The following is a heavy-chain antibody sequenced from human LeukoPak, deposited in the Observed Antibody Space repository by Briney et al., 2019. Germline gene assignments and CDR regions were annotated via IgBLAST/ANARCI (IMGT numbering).Heavy chain of an antibody. CDR3: ARDLRTGPLVGFDY. D-gene: IGHD1-26*01. V-gene: IGHV1-46*01. CDR2: INPSGGST. J-gene: IGHJ4*02. Sequence: ASVKVSCRVSGYTFTSYYMHGVRQAPGQGLEWMGIINPSGGSTSYAQKFQGRVTMTRDMSTSTVYMELSSLRSEDTAVYYCARDLRTGPLVGFDYWGQGTLVTVSS. CDR1: GYTFTSYY.